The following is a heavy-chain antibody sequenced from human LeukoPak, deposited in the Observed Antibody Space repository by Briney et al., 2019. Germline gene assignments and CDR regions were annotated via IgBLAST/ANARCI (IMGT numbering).Heavy chain of an antibody. V-gene: IGHV4-31*03. Sequence: SETLSLTCTVSGGSIRGGGYYWSWIRQYPGKGLERIGYISFSGSTFYNPSLRSRVVISRDTSKNQFSLKLDYVTAADTAVYYCADSYGDRNYFYGMDVCGQGTTVTVSS. J-gene: IGHJ6*02. CDR3: ADSYGDRNYFYGMDV. D-gene: IGHD4-17*01. CDR1: GGSIRGGGYY. CDR2: ISFSGST.